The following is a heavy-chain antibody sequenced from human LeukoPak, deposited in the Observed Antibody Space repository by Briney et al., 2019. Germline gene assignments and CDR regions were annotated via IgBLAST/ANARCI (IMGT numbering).Heavy chain of an antibody. D-gene: IGHD6-13*01. CDR3: ARRHIAAAARSWFDP. CDR2: IYYSGST. V-gene: IGHV4-39*01. Sequence: PSETLSLTCTVSGGSISSSSYYWGWIRQPPGKGLEWIGSIYYSGSTYYNPSLKSRVTISVDTSKNQFSLKLSSVTAADTAVYYCARRHIAAAARSWFDPWGQGTLVTVSS. J-gene: IGHJ5*02. CDR1: GGSISSSSYY.